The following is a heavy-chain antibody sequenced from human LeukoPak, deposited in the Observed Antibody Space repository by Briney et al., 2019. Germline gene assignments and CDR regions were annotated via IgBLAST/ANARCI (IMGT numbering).Heavy chain of an antibody. CDR2: IWYDGSNK. D-gene: IGHD5-12*01. V-gene: IGHV3-33*01. CDR1: GFTFSSYG. CDR3: ARDLVATIGLGIFDY. Sequence: PGGSLRLSCAASGFTFSSYGMHWVRQAPGKGLEWVAVIWYDGSNKYYADSVKGRFTISRDNSKNTLYLQMNSLRAEDTAVYYCARDLVATIGLGIFDYWGQGTLVTVSS. J-gene: IGHJ4*02.